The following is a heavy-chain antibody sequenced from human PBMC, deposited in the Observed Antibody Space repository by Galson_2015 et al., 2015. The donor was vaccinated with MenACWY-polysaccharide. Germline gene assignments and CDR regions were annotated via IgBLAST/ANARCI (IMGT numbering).Heavy chain of an antibody. CDR1: GYSFTSYW. J-gene: IGHJ6*02. V-gene: IGHV5-10-1*01. CDR2: IDPSDSYT. Sequence: QSGAEVKKPGESLRISCKGSGYSFTSYWISWVRQMPGKGLEWMGRIDPSDSYTNYSPSFQGHVTISADKSISTAYLQWSSLKSSATPIYYCARHGGLVSPPPPWDVWAQGPPVTVS. CDR3: ARHGGLVSPPPPWDV. D-gene: IGHD2-21*01.